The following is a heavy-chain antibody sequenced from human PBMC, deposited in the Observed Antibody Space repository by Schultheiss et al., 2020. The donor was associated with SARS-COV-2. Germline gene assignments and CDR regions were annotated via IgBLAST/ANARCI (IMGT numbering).Heavy chain of an antibody. CDR2: IISSSSYI. CDR3: ARAKDPNWNYARPFDP. CDR1: GFTFSSYS. J-gene: IGHJ5*02. D-gene: IGHD1-7*01. Sequence: GESLKISCAASGFTFSSYSMNWVRQAPGKGLEWVSSIISSSSYIYYADSVKGRFTISRDNAKNSLYLQMNSLRAEDTAVYYCARAKDPNWNYARPFDPWGQGTLVTVSS. V-gene: IGHV3-21*01.